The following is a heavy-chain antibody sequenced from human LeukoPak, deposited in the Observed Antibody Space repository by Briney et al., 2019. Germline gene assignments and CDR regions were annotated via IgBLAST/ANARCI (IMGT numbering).Heavy chain of an antibody. V-gene: IGHV1-46*01. Sequence: ASVKVSCKASGYTFTSYDINWVRQAPGQGLEWMGIINPSGGTTNYAQKFQGRVTMTRDTSTSTVYMELSSPRSEDTAVYYCARFAVHRRIAVTGQFGLDYWGRGTLVTVSS. CDR3: ARFAVHRRIAVTGQFGLDY. D-gene: IGHD6-19*01. J-gene: IGHJ4*02. CDR2: INPSGGTT. CDR1: GYTFTSYD.